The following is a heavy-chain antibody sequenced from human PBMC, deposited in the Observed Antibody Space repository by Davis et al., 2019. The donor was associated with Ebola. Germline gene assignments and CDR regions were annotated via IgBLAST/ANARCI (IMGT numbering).Heavy chain of an antibody. CDR1: GGTFSSYA. CDR2: MNPNSGNT. V-gene: IGHV1-8*02. J-gene: IGHJ6*02. D-gene: IGHD4-17*01. CDR3: ARAYGDYYYYGMDV. Sequence: ASVKVSCKASGGTFSSYAISWVRQAPGQGLEWMGWMNPNSGNTGYAQKFQGRVTMTRNTSISTAYMELSSLRSEDTAVYYCARAYGDYYYYGMDVWGQGTTVTVSS.